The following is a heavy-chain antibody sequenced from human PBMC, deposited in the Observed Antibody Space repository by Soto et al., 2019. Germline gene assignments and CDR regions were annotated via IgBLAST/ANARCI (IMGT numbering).Heavy chain of an antibody. J-gene: IGHJ4*02. V-gene: IGHV4-39*01. CDR3: ARRGQTRDHYYYDSSGYFPYYFDY. Sequence: SETLSLTCTVSGGSISSSSYYWGWIRQPPGKGLEWIGSIYYSGSTYYNPSLKSRVTISVDTSKDQFSLKLSSVAAADTAVYYCARRGQTRDHYYYDSSGYFPYYFDYWGQGTLVTVSS. D-gene: IGHD3-22*01. CDR2: IYYSGST. CDR1: GGSISSSSYY.